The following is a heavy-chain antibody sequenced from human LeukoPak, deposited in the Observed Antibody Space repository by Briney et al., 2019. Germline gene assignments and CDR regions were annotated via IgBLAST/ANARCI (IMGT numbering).Heavy chain of an antibody. Sequence: IPSETLSLTCALSGYSISSIYYWGWIRQPPGQGLEWIWSIYHSGSTYYNPSLKSRVTISVDTSKNQFSLKLSSVTAADTAVYYCASYYYDSSGYYYENYWGQGTLVTVSS. D-gene: IGHD3-22*01. V-gene: IGHV4-38-2*01. CDR3: ASYYYDSSGYYYENY. J-gene: IGHJ4*02. CDR2: IYHSGST. CDR1: GYSISSIYY.